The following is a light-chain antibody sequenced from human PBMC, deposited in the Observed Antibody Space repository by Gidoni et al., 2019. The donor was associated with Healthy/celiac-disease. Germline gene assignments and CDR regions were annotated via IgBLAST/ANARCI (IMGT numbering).Light chain of an antibody. CDR2: AGS. CDR3: QQYYSYPWT. CDR1: QGISSY. J-gene: IGKJ1*01. Sequence: AIRMTHSPSSFSASTGDRVTSTCRASQGISSYVAWYQQKPGKAPKLLIYAGSTLQSGVPSRFSGSGSGTDFTLTISCLQSEDFATYYCQQYYSYPWTFGQXTKVEIK. V-gene: IGKV1-8*01.